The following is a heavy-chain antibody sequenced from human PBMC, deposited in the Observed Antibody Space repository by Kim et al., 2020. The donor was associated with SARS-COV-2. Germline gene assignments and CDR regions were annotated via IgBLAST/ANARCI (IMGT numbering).Heavy chain of an antibody. V-gene: IGHV4-34*01. CDR2: INHSGST. D-gene: IGHD5-12*01. J-gene: IGHJ4*02. CDR1: GGSFSGYY. CDR3: ARVFSGYDQGYYFDY. Sequence: SETLSLTCAVYGGSFSGYYWSWIRQPPGKGLEWIGEINHSGSTNYNPSLKSRVTISVDTSKNQFSLKLSSVTAADTAVYYCARVFSGYDQGYYFDYWGQGTLVTVSS.